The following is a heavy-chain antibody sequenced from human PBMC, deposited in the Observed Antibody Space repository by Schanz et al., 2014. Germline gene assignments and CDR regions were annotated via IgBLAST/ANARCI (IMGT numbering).Heavy chain of an antibody. D-gene: IGHD2-8*02. CDR3: ARDSLRGATGGYGMDV. CDR2: VFPNGIT. Sequence: QVQLQQWGAGLLKPSETLSLTCGVFGGSFSGYYWSWIRQPAGKALEWVGRVFPNGITNYNPSLKSRVTISLDTSKNQFSLTLTSLTAADTAVYYCARDSLRGATGGYGMDVWGQGTTVTVSS. CDR1: GGSFSGYY. V-gene: IGHV4-59*10. J-gene: IGHJ6*02.